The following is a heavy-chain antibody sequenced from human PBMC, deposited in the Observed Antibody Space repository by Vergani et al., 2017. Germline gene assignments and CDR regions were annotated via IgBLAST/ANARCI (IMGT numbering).Heavy chain of an antibody. V-gene: IGHV4-39*01. D-gene: IGHD3-3*01. CDR2: IYYSGST. CDR3: QATNYDLWSGYAGPWRSHMDV. CDR1: GGSISSSSYY. J-gene: IGHJ6*03. Sequence: QVQLQESGPGLVKPSETLSLTCTVSGGSISSSSYYWGWIRQPPGKGLEWIGSIYYSGSTYYNPSLKSRVTISVDTSKNQFSLKLSSVTAADTAVYYCQATNYDLWSGYAGPWRSHMDVWGKATTVTVSS.